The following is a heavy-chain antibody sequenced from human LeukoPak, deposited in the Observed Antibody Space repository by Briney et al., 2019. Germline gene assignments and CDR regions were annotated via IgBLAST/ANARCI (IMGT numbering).Heavy chain of an antibody. Sequence: GGSLRLSCAASGFTFSDYAMHWVRQAPGQGLEWVAVISYDGRNKYYADSVKGRFTISRDNSKNTLYLQMNSLRAEDTAVYYCAKGKSSGSYFQHWGQGTLVTVSS. CDR3: AKGKSSGSYFQH. CDR1: GFTFSDYA. V-gene: IGHV3-30*04. J-gene: IGHJ1*01. D-gene: IGHD1-26*01. CDR2: ISYDGRNK.